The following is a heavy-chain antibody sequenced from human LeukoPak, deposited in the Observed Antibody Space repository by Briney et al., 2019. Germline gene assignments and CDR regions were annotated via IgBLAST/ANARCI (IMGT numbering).Heavy chain of an antibody. D-gene: IGHD3-10*01. CDR2: IIPLFDRT. V-gene: IGHV1-69*06. CDR1: GGSFTSYA. Sequence: SVKVSCKAAGGSFTSYAISWIRQAPGQGLEWVGGIIPLFDRTTYAPGFQGRVTITADKATSTAYMELSGLTSEDTAVYYCARQKDMVRGMKIDYWGQGTLVTVSS. CDR3: ARQKDMVRGMKIDY. J-gene: IGHJ4*02.